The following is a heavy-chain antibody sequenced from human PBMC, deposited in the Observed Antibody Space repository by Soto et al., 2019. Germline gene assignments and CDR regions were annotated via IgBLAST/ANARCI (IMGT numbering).Heavy chain of an antibody. Sequence: GGSLRLSCAATGFTFSNYWMHWVRQAPGKGLVWVSRINSDGSTTNYADSVKGRFTISRDNAKNTLYLQMNSLRAEDTAVYYCARGHSYTMDFWGQGTTVTLSS. CDR3: ARGHSYTMDF. V-gene: IGHV3-74*01. J-gene: IGHJ6*02. CDR1: GFTFSNYW. CDR2: INSDGSTT.